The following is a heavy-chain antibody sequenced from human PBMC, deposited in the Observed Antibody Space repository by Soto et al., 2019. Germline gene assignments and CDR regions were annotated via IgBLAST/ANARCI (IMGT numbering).Heavy chain of an antibody. Sequence: SETLSLTCAVSGGSVSSGGYSWIWIRQPPGKGLEWIGYIYHSGSTYYNPSLKSRVTISVDRSKNQFSLKLSSVTAADTAVYYCAKYSIAPRGGIAYWGQGPLVTVSS. CDR3: AKYSIAPRGGIAY. J-gene: IGHJ4*02. CDR2: IYHSGST. CDR1: GGSVSSGGYS. D-gene: IGHD6-6*01. V-gene: IGHV4-30-2*01.